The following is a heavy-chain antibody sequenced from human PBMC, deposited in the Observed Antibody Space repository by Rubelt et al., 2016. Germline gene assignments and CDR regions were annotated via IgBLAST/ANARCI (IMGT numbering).Heavy chain of an antibody. Sequence: QVQLVQSGAEVKKPGASVKVSCKVSGYTLTELSMHWVRQAPGKGLEWMGGFDPEDGETLYAQKFQGRVTMTEEPSTDTAYMELSSLRSEDTAVYYCATRSLWFGEIVRYFDYWGQGTLVTVSS. CDR2: FDPEDGET. D-gene: IGHD3-10*01. CDR3: ATRSLWFGEIVRYFDY. J-gene: IGHJ4*02. CDR1: GYTLTELS. V-gene: IGHV1-24*01.